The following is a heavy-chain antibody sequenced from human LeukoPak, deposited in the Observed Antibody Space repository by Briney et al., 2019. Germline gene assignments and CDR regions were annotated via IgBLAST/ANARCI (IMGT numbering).Heavy chain of an antibody. J-gene: IGHJ4*02. CDR1: GYTLTQLS. D-gene: IGHD3-9*01. CDR2: FDPEDGET. V-gene: IGHV1-24*01. Sequence: ASVKVSCKVSGYTLTQLSMHWVRQAPGKGREWMGGFDPEDGETIYAQKFQGRVTMTEDTSTDTAYMELSSLRSEDTAVYYCATGQTGTGEFYFDYWGQGTLVTVSS. CDR3: ATGQTGTGEFYFDY.